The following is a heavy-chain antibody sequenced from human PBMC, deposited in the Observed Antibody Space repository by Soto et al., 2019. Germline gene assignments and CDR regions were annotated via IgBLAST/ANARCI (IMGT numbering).Heavy chain of an antibody. CDR1: GGSFSGYY. D-gene: IGHD6-6*01. CDR3: ARGRSAHPY. V-gene: IGHV4-34*01. J-gene: IGHJ4*02. Sequence: SSEMLSLTCAVYGGSFSGYYWSWIRQPPGKGLEWIGEINHSGSTNYNPSLKSRVTISVDTSKNQFSLKLSSVTAADKAVYYCARGRSAHPYWGQGTLVTVSS. CDR2: INHSGST.